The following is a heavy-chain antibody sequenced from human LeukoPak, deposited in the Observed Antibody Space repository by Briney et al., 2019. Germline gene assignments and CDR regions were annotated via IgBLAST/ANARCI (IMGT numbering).Heavy chain of an antibody. Sequence: SETLSLTCAVSGGSISSNNWWSWVRPPPGKGLEWIGEIYHSGSTSYNPPLKSRVTISVDKSKNQFSLQLSSVTAADTAVYYCASSYSTKWATSHFDYWGQGTLVTVSS. CDR2: IYHSGST. CDR1: GGSISSNNW. D-gene: IGHD2-2*01. V-gene: IGHV4-4*02. CDR3: ASSYSTKWATSHFDY. J-gene: IGHJ4*02.